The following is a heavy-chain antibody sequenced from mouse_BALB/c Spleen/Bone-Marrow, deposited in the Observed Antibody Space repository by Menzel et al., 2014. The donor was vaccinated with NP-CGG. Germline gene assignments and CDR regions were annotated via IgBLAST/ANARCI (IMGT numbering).Heavy chain of an antibody. J-gene: IGHJ1*01. D-gene: IGHD2-3*01. V-gene: IGHV10-1*02. Sequence: EVMLVESGGGLVQPKGSLKLSCAASGFTFNTYAMNWVRQAPGKGLEWVARIRSKSNNYATYYADSVKDRFTSSRNDSQSMLYLQMNNLKTEDTAMYYCVRQGDGYYNWYFDVWSAGTTVTVSS. CDR2: IRSKSNNYAT. CDR1: GFTFNTYA. CDR3: VRQGDGYYNWYFDV.